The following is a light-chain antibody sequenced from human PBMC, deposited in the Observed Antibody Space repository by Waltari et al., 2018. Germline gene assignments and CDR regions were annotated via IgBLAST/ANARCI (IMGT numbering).Light chain of an antibody. V-gene: IGKV3-20*01. CDR3: QQYDTSPGT. CDR2: GAS. Sequence: EIVLTQSPSTLSLSAGDTATLSCRASPSLSVAYLAWYQHKAGQAPRLLIYGASYRATGIPDRFSGSGSGTDFTLTITRLEPDDFAVYYCQQYDTSPGTFGQGTKLEI. CDR1: PSLSVAY. J-gene: IGKJ2*01.